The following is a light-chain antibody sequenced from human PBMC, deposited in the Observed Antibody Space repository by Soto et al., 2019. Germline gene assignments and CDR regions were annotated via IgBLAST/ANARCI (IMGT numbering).Light chain of an antibody. CDR2: GAS. Sequence: EIVLTQSPDTLSLSPGERATLSCWASHSVTTHLAWFQQRPGQAPRLLMYGASSRATGIPDRLSGSGSGTDFTLTISRLEPEDFAVYYCQQYGSSPITFGQGTRLEIK. V-gene: IGKV3-20*01. J-gene: IGKJ5*01. CDR3: QQYGSSPIT. CDR1: HSVTTH.